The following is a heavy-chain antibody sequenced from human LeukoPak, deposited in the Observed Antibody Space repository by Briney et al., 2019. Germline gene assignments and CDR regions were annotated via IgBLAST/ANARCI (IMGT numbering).Heavy chain of an antibody. J-gene: IGHJ6*03. CDR3: ARGGYNWNPTYYYYMDV. D-gene: IGHD1-20*01. CDR1: GGTFSSYA. V-gene: IGHV1-69*06. CDR2: IIPIFGTA. Sequence: VASVKVSCKASGGTFSSYAISWVRQAPGQGLGWMGGIIPIFGTANYAQKFQGRVTITADKSTSTAYMELSSLRSEDTAVYYCARGGYNWNPTYYYYMDVWGKGTTVTVSS.